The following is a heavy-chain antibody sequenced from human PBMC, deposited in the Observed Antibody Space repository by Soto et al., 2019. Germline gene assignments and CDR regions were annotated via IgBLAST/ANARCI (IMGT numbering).Heavy chain of an antibody. CDR3: ARSEEDSDYYYYGMDV. CDR1: GDTVSSNSVA. D-gene: IGHD2-15*01. Sequence: SQTLSLTCVGSGDTVSSNSVAWNWVRQSPSRGLEWLGRTYYRSRWYSDYAVSVRSRIDINADTSKNQVSLQLNSVTPEDTAVYYCARSEEDSDYYYYGMDVWGQGTTVTVAS. J-gene: IGHJ6*02. CDR2: TYYRSRWYS. V-gene: IGHV6-1*01.